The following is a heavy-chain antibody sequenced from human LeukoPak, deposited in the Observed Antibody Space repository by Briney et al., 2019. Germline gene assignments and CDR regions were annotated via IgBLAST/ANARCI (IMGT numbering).Heavy chain of an antibody. Sequence: SETLSLTCAVYGGSFSGYYWSWIRQPPGKGLEWIGEINHSGSTNYNPSLKSRGTISVDTSKNQCSLKLRSVTASDRGVSYCARFRGWGHDAFDLWGQGTMLSVS. V-gene: IGHV4-34*01. J-gene: IGHJ3*01. CDR3: ARFRGWGHDAFDL. CDR2: INHSGST. D-gene: IGHD6-19*01. CDR1: GGSFSGYY.